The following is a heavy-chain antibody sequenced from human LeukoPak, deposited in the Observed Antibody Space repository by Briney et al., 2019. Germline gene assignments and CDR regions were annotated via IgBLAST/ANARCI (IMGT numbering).Heavy chain of an antibody. CDR1: GDSIGSGGYS. CDR3: PRDLGPHWSDP. Sequence: SETLSLTCAVSGDSIGSGGYSWSWVRQPPGKGLEWIAYIYPSGSTSYNPSLKSRVTISLDRSKNQFSLKLSSVTAADTAVYYCPRDLGPHWSDPWGQGTLVTVSS. J-gene: IGHJ5*02. CDR2: IYPSGST. V-gene: IGHV4-30-2*01.